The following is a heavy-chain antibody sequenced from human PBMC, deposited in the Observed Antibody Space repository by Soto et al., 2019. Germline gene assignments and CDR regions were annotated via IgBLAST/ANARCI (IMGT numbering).Heavy chain of an antibody. CDR2: IRSKGNNYAT. CDR1: GFTFSDSA. V-gene: IGHV3-73*02. D-gene: IGHD2-21*01. Sequence: EVQLVESGGGLVQPGGSLKLSCAASGFTFSDSAMHWVRQASGEGLEWLGRIRSKGNNYATEYGASLKGRFTISRDDSKKTTYLQMSNLNTEDTAVYYCVRYSRTLGWFFDLWGRGTLVTVS. J-gene: IGHJ2*01. CDR3: VRYSRTLGWFFDL.